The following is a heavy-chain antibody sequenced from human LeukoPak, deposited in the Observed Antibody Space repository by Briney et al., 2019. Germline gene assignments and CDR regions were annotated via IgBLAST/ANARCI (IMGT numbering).Heavy chain of an antibody. J-gene: IGHJ4*02. D-gene: IGHD3-10*01. CDR1: GGSISSYY. V-gene: IGHV4-59*12. CDR3: ARAAYYGSGSYYFDY. Sequence: SETLSLTCTVSGGSISSYYWSWIRQPPGKGLGWIGYIYYSGSTNYNPSLKSRVTISVDTSKNQFSLKLSSVTAADTAVYYCARAAYYGSGSYYFDYWGQGTLVTVSS. CDR2: IYYSGST.